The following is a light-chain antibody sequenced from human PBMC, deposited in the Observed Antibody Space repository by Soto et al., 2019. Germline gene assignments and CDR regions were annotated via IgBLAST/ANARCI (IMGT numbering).Light chain of an antibody. J-gene: IGKJ4*01. CDR1: QSVSSSY. CDR3: QHYRTS. CDR2: GAS. V-gene: IGKV3-20*01. Sequence: EIVLTQSPGTLSLSPGERATLSCRASQSVSSSYLAWYQQKPGQPPRLLIYGASSRATGIPDRFSGSGSGTDFTLTITRLEPEYFAGYYCQHYRTSFGGGTKVEIK.